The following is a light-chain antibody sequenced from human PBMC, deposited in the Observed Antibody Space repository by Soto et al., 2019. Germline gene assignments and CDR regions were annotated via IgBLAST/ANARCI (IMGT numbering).Light chain of an antibody. Sequence: QSALTQPASVYGSPGQSITISCTGTSSDVGSFNYVSWYQQHPGKAPKLLIYDVSSRPSGVSNRFSGSKSGNTASLTISGLQAEDEADYYCSSYTSSSTWVFGGGTKVTVL. J-gene: IGLJ3*02. CDR1: SSDVGSFNY. V-gene: IGLV2-14*01. CDR3: SSYTSSSTWV. CDR2: DVS.